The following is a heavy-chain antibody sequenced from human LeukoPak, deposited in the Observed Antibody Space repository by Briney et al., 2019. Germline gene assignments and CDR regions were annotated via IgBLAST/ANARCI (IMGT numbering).Heavy chain of an antibody. D-gene: IGHD2-2*01. CDR1: GGSISSSSYY. V-gene: IGHV4-39*01. J-gene: IGHJ4*02. Sequence: SETLSLTCTVSGGSISSSSYYWGWIRQPPGEGLEWIGSIYYSGSTYYNPSLKSRVTISVDTSKNQFSLKLSSVTAADTAVYYCAGGVVVPAAPRGAFDYWGQGTLVTVSS. CDR2: IYYSGST. CDR3: AGGVVVPAAPRGAFDY.